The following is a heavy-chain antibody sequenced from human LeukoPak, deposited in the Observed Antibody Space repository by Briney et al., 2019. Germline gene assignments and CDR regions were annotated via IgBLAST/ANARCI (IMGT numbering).Heavy chain of an antibody. D-gene: IGHD3-3*01. CDR3: ARGTIFLDV. CDR2: IYYSGST. Sequence: PSETLSLTCTVSGGSISSSSYYWGWIRQPPGKGLEWIGSIYYSGSTYYNPSLKSRVTISVDTSKNQFSLKLSSVTAADTAVYYCARGTIFLDVWGKGTTVTVSS. J-gene: IGHJ6*04. CDR1: GGSISSSSYY. V-gene: IGHV4-39*07.